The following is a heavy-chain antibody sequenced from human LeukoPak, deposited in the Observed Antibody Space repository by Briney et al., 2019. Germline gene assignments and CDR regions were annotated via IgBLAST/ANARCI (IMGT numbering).Heavy chain of an antibody. CDR2: INPNSGGK. CDR1: GYTFTGYY. D-gene: IGHD6-6*01. V-gene: IGHV1-2*02. J-gene: IGHJ4*02. Sequence: GASVKVSCKASGYTFTGYYMHWVRQAPGQGLEWMGWINPNSGGKNYAQKFQGRVTMTRDTSISTAYMELSRLRSDDTAVYYCATEGFESSSSVDYWGQGTLVTVSS. CDR3: ATEGFESSSSVDY.